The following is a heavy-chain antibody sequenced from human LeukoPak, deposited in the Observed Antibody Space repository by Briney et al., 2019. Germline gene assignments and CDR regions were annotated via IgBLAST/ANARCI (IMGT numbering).Heavy chain of an antibody. V-gene: IGHV4-59*08. Sequence: SETLSLTCTVSGGSISSYYWSWLRQPPGKGLEWIGYIYDSGNTNYNRSLKSRVTISVDTSKNQFSLKLSSVTAADTAVYYCACPSSYDSGGYDVFDIWGQGTMVTVSS. CDR1: GGSISSYY. J-gene: IGHJ3*02. D-gene: IGHD3-22*01. CDR3: ACPSSYDSGGYDVFDI. CDR2: IYDSGNT.